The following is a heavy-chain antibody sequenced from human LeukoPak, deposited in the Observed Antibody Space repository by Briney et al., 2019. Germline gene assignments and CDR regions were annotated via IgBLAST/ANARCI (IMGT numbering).Heavy chain of an antibody. V-gene: IGHV4-34*01. J-gene: IGHJ4*02. Sequence: PSETLSLTCAVYGGSFSGYYWSWIRQPPGKGLEWIGEINHSGSTNYNPSLKSRVTISVDTSKNQFSLKLNSVTAADTAVYYCARVRDSAAAGTVDYWGQGTLVTVSS. D-gene: IGHD6-13*01. CDR1: GGSFSGYY. CDR2: INHSGST. CDR3: ARVRDSAAAGTVDY.